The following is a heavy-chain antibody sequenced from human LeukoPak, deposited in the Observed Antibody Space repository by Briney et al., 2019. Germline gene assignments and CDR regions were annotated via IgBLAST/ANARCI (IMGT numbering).Heavy chain of an antibody. J-gene: IGHJ4*02. CDR2: ISSSSTYI. V-gene: IGHV3-21*01. Sequence: PGGSLRLSCAASGFTFSSYNMNWVRQAPGKGLEWVSSISSSSTYIYYADSVKGRFTISRDNAKNSLYLQMNSLRAEDTAVYYCAPLGVAVAGIWGQGTWSPSPQ. CDR3: APLGVAVAGI. D-gene: IGHD6-19*01. CDR1: GFTFSSYN.